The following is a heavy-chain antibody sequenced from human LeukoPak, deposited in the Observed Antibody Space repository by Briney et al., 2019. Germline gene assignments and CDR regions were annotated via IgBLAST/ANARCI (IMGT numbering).Heavy chain of an antibody. J-gene: IGHJ4*02. Sequence: GGSLRLSCAASGFTFSSYAMSWVRQAPGKGLEWVSAISGSGGSTYYADSVKGRLTISRDNSKNTLYLQMNSLRAEDTAVYYCAKPFEYSSSSGFDYWGQGTLVTVSS. D-gene: IGHD6-6*01. CDR2: ISGSGGST. V-gene: IGHV3-23*01. CDR3: AKPFEYSSSSGFDY. CDR1: GFTFSSYA.